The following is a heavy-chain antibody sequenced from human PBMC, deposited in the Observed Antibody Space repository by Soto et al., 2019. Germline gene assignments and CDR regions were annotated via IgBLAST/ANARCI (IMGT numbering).Heavy chain of an antibody. Sequence: GASVKVSCKASGYTFTSYGISCVLQAPLQWLEWMGWISAYNGNTNYAQMLQGRVTMTTDTSTSTAYMELRSLRSDDTAVYYCARSGPWLGSGYENNWFDPWGQGTLVTVSS. CDR1: GYTFTSYG. CDR3: ARSGPWLGSGYENNWFDP. J-gene: IGHJ5*02. V-gene: IGHV1-18*04. D-gene: IGHD5-12*01. CDR2: ISAYNGNT.